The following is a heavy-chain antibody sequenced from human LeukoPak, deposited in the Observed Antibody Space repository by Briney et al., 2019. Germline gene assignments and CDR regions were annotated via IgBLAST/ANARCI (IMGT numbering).Heavy chain of an antibody. J-gene: IGHJ3*02. CDR1: GASLSSYY. CDR3: ASEPYGSGSFLGAFDI. CDR2: IYYSGST. Sequence: PSETLSLTCTVSGASLSSYYWGWIRQPPGKGLEWIGSIYYSGSTYYNPSLKSRVTISIDTSKNQFSLKLSSVTAADTAVYYCASEPYGSGSFLGAFDIWGQGTMVTVSS. V-gene: IGHV4-39*01. D-gene: IGHD3-10*01.